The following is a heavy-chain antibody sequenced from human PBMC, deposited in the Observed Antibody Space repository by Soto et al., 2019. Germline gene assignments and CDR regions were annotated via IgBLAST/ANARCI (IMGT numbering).Heavy chain of an antibody. V-gene: IGHV4-30-4*01. Sequence: PSETLSLTCTVSGGSISSGDYYWSWIRQPPGKGLEWIGYIYYSGSTYYNPSLKSRVTISVDTSKNQFSLKLGSVTAADTAVYYCARDRELDLRFGELTYYYYYGMDVWGQGTTVTVSS. D-gene: IGHD3-10*01. J-gene: IGHJ6*02. CDR3: ARDRELDLRFGELTYYYYYGMDV. CDR1: GGSISSGDYY. CDR2: IYYSGST.